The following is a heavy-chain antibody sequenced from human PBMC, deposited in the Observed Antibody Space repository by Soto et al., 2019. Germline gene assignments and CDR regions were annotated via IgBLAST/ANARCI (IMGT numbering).Heavy chain of an antibody. CDR1: GFTFSSYA. CDR3: ANKFFSGSGSYRGWFDP. V-gene: IGHV3-23*01. D-gene: IGHD3-10*01. CDR2: VSGSGDST. J-gene: IGHJ5*02. Sequence: EVQLLESGGGLVQPGGSLRLSCAASGFTFSSYAMNWVRQAPGKGLEWVSIVSGSGDSTYYADSVKDRFTISRDNTKNTLYLQMNRRRAEDTAVYYCANKFFSGSGSYRGWFDPWGQGTLVTVSS.